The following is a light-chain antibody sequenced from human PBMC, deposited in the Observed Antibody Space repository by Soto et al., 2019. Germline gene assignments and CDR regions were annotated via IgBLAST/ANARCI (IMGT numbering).Light chain of an antibody. CDR3: QQVKSHTLT. V-gene: IGKV1-5*01. CDR2: DAS. Sequence: DIQMTQSPSTLSSSFGDRVTITCRASQSISSWLAWYQQKLGRAPRLLIYDASSLESGVPSRFSGSGSGTDFSLTISSLQHEDFAAYYCQQVKSHTLTFGGGTKVDIK. J-gene: IGKJ4*01. CDR1: QSISSW.